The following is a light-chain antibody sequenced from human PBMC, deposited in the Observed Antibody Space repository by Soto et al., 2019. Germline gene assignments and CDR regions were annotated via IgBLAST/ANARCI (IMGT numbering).Light chain of an antibody. V-gene: IGKV3-20*01. CDR3: QQYGSSPT. CDR1: QSVSSY. J-gene: IGKJ1*01. CDR2: DAS. Sequence: ALTQSPGTLSLSPGAISPLSCRASQSVSSYLAWYQQKPGQAPRLLIYDASTRATGIPDRFSGSGSGTHFTLTISRLQPDDFAVYYCQQYGSSPTFGQGTKVDIK.